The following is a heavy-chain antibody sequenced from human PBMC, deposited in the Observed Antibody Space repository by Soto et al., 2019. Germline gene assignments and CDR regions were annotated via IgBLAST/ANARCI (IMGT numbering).Heavy chain of an antibody. CDR1: GFTFSNAW. Sequence: EVQLVESGGGLVKPGGSLRLSCAASGFTFSNAWMSWVRQAPGKGLEWVGRIKSKTDGGTTDYAAPVKGRFTISRDDSKNTLYLQMNSLKTEDTAVYYWTTDELLPTIFGVVNGEWGQGTLVTVSS. V-gene: IGHV3-15*01. CDR2: IKSKTDGGTT. J-gene: IGHJ4*02. D-gene: IGHD3-3*01. CDR3: TTDELLPTIFGVVNGE.